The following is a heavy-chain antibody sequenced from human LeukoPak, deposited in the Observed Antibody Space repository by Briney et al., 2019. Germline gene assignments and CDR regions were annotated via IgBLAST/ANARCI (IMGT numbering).Heavy chain of an antibody. J-gene: IGHJ4*02. Sequence: GGSLRPSCAASGFTFNNYAMSWVRQAPGKGLEWVSVIYSGGSTYYADSVKGRFTISRDNSKNTLYLQMNSLRAEDTAVYYCARGDSAVTAAYWGQGTLVTVSS. CDR3: ARGDSAVTAAY. CDR2: IYSGGST. V-gene: IGHV3-53*01. D-gene: IGHD2-21*02. CDR1: GFTFNNYA.